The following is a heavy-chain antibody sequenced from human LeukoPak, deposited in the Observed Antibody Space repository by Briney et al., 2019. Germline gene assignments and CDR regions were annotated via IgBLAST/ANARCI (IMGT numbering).Heavy chain of an antibody. Sequence: PRGSLRPSCAASRITFTSFGTGWVRQAPERGRGWVSGISSIGGTTYYADSVRGRFTISRDNSKNTLYLQMNSLRAEDTAISYCAKNGDRGAYCTGGTCYPYFYYYMDVWGKGTTVTI. CDR3: AKNGDRGAYCTGGTCYPYFYYYMDV. D-gene: IGHD2-15*01. J-gene: IGHJ6*03. V-gene: IGHV3-23*01. CDR1: RITFTSFG. CDR2: ISSIGGTT.